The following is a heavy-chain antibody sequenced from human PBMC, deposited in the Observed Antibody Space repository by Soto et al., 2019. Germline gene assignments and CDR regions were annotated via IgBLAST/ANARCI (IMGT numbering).Heavy chain of an antibody. V-gene: IGHV3-48*02. CDR1: GFTFSSNS. J-gene: IGHJ4*02. D-gene: IGHD3-3*01. Sequence: EVQVVESGGGLVQPGGSLRLSCAASGFTFSSNSMNWVRQAPGKGLEWISYISSSSSTIYADSVKGRFTISRDNAKNSLDLQMNSLRDDDTAVYYLARVSWSGHVTSDLWGQGTGVTVSS. CDR3: ARVSWSGHVTSDL. CDR2: ISSSSSTI.